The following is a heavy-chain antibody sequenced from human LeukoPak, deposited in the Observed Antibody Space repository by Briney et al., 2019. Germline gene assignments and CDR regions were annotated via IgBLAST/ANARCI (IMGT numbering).Heavy chain of an antibody. J-gene: IGHJ3*02. D-gene: IGHD1-1*01. Sequence: WASVTVSFKASGGTFISYAISWLRQAPGQGLEWMGGIIPIFGTANYAQKFQGRVTITTDESTSTAYMELSSLRSEDTAVYYCCREVGTHDAFDIWGQGTMVTVSS. CDR3: CREVGTHDAFDI. CDR2: IIPIFGTA. CDR1: GGTFISYA. V-gene: IGHV1-69*05.